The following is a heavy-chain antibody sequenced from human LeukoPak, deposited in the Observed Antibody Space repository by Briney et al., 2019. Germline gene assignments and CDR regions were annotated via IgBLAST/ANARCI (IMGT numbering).Heavy chain of an antibody. J-gene: IGHJ4*02. V-gene: IGHV3-53*01. CDR2: IYTGGNT. CDR3: ARGRPPYYFDY. CDR1: GFPVSSNY. Sequence: GGSLRLSCTASGFPVSSNYMTWVRQAPGKGLEWVSVIYTGGNTDHADSVQARFTPSRDNSKNTLYLHMNSLRVEDTAVYYCARGRPPYYFDYWGQGTLVTVSS.